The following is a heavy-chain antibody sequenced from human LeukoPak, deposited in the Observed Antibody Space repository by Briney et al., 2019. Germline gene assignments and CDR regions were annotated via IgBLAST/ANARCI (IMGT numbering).Heavy chain of an antibody. CDR2: MNPNSGNT. CDR1: GYTFTSYD. D-gene: IGHD3-10*01. CDR3: ARVHYYGSGSYPTNYYYYGMDV. Sequence: GAPVKVSCKASGYTFTSYDINWVRQATGQGLEWMGWMNPNSGNTGYAQKFQGRVTMTRNTSISTAYMELSSLRSEDTAVYYCARVHYYGSGSYPTNYYYYGMDVWGQGTTVTVSS. J-gene: IGHJ6*02. V-gene: IGHV1-8*01.